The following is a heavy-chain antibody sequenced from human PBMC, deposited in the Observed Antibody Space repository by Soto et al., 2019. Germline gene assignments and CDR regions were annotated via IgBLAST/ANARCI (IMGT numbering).Heavy chain of an antibody. CDR2: TYYRSKWYN. D-gene: IGHD3-3*01. CDR3: AREATYYDFWSGYYDAFDI. CDR1: GDSVSSNSAA. J-gene: IGHJ3*02. V-gene: IGHV6-1*01. Sequence: QSQTLSLTCAISGDSVSSNSAAWNWIRQSPSRGLEWLGRTYYRSKWYNDYAVSVKSRITINPDTSKNQFSLQLNSVTPEDTAVYYCAREATYYDFWSGYYDAFDIWGQGTMVTVSS.